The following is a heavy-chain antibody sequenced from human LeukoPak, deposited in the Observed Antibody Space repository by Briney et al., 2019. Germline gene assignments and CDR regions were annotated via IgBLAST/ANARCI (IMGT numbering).Heavy chain of an antibody. D-gene: IGHD3-22*01. Sequence: GGTLRLSCAASGFTFSSSAMSWVRQAPGKGLEWVSSISGSGDSTYYADSVKGRFTISRDNSKNTLYLQMNSLRAEDTAVYYCAKDYYDYYDSSGSWDYWGQGTLVTVSS. CDR1: GFTFSSSA. V-gene: IGHV3-23*01. J-gene: IGHJ4*02. CDR2: ISGSGDST. CDR3: AKDYYDYYDSSGSWDY.